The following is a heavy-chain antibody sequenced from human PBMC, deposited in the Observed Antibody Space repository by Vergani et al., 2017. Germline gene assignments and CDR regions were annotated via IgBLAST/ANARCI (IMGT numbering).Heavy chain of an antibody. J-gene: IGHJ4*02. CDR2: IWYDGSNK. Sequence: VQLVESGGGLIQPGRSLRLSCAASGFTFSSYGMHWVRQAPGKGLEWVAVIWYDGSNKYYADSVKGRFTISRDNSKNTLYLQMNSLRAEDTAVYYCTTDEGGELLLGDYWGQGTLVTVSS. CDR1: GFTFSSYG. D-gene: IGHD1-26*01. V-gene: IGHV3-33*01. CDR3: TTDEGGELLLGDY.